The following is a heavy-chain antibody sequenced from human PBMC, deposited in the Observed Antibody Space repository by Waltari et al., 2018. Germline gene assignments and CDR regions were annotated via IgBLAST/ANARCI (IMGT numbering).Heavy chain of an antibody. Sequence: EVQLLESGGGLVQPGGSLRLSCAASGFTFSSYAMRWVRQAQGKGLEWVSAISGMGGSTYYADSVKGRFTISRDNSKNTLYLQMNSLRAEDTAVYYCANGYSGYGRFGYFDYWGQGTLVTVSS. V-gene: IGHV3-23*01. D-gene: IGHD5-12*01. CDR2: ISGMGGST. CDR3: ANGYSGYGRFGYFDY. CDR1: GFTFSSYA. J-gene: IGHJ4*02.